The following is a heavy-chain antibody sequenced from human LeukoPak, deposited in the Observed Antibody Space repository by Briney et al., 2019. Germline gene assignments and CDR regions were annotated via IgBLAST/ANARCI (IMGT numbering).Heavy chain of an antibody. D-gene: IGHD4-23*01. Sequence: GRSLRLSCAASGFTFDDYAMHWVRQAPGKGLEWVSGISWNSGSIGYADSVKGRFTISRDNAKNSLYLQMNSLRAEDTALYYCAKDIGVRGGGGLYCYYGMDVWGQGTTVTVSS. CDR1: GFTFDDYA. J-gene: IGHJ6*02. V-gene: IGHV3-9*01. CDR3: AKDIGVRGGGGLYCYYGMDV. CDR2: ISWNSGSI.